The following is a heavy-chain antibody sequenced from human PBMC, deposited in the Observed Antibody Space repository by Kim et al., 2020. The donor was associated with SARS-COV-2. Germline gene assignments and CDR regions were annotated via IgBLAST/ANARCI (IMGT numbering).Heavy chain of an antibody. Sequence: SETLSLTCTVSGGSISGYFWGWIRQPPGKGLEWIAYIYYTGSTNYNPSLMGRVTISVDTSKSQFSLNLSSVTAADTAVYYCARLGLRGALIYHFDNWGQGTLVTVSS. D-gene: IGHD3-10*01. J-gene: IGHJ4*02. CDR3: ARLGLRGALIYHFDN. CDR1: GGSISGYF. V-gene: IGHV4-59*13. CDR2: IYYTGST.